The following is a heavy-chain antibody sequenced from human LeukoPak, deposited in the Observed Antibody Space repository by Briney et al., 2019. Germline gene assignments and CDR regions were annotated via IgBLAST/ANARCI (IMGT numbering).Heavy chain of an antibody. CDR3: ARDDNPGYLDSGSQSIDY. CDR1: GFTFSSYS. J-gene: IGHJ4*02. V-gene: IGHV3-21*01. D-gene: IGHD1-26*01. CDR2: ISSSSSYI. Sequence: PGGSLRLSCAASGFTFSSYSMNWVREAPGKGLEWVSSISSSSSYIYYADSVKGRFTISRDNAKNSLYLQMNSLRAEDTAVYYCARDDNPGYLDSGSQSIDYWGQGTLVTVSS.